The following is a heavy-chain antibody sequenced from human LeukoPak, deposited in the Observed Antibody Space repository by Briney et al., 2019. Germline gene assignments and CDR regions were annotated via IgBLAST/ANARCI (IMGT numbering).Heavy chain of an antibody. Sequence: SETLSLTCTVSGGSISSGSYCWSWIRQPAGKGLEWIGHIYSSGSTNYNPSLKSRVTISVDTSKNQFSLKLSSVTAADTAVYYCARLRPPDYWGQGTLVTVSS. J-gene: IGHJ4*02. CDR3: ARLRPPDY. V-gene: IGHV4-61*09. CDR2: IYSSGST. CDR1: GGSISSGSYC.